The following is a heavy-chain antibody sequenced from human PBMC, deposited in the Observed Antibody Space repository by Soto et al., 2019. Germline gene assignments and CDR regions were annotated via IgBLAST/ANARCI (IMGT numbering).Heavy chain of an antibody. Sequence: GGSLRLSCAASGFTFSSYAMHWFRQAPGKGLEWVAVISYDGSNKYYADSVKGRFTISRDNAKNSLFLQMSSLRGEDTAVYYCARSGLALPYSASHWFDPWGHGTLVTVSS. J-gene: IGHJ5*02. V-gene: IGHV3-30-3*01. D-gene: IGHD3-22*01. CDR3: ARSGLALPYSASHWFDP. CDR2: ISYDGSNK. CDR1: GFTFSSYA.